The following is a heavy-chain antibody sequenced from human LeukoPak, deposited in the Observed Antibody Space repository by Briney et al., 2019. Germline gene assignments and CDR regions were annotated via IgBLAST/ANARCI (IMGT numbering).Heavy chain of an antibody. CDR1: GYTFTGYY. D-gene: IGHD2-8*01. CDR2: INPNSGGT. CDR3: ARDNDLDY. V-gene: IGHV1-2*02. J-gene: IGHJ4*02. Sequence: ASVKGSCKASGYTFTGYYMHWVRQAPGQGLEWMGWINPNSGGTNYAQKFQGRVTMTRDMSTSTVYMELSSLRSEDTAVYYCARDNDLDYWGQGTLVTVSS.